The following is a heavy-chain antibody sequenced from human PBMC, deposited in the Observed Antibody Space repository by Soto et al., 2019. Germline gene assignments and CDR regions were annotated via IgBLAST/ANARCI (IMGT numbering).Heavy chain of an antibody. CDR1: GGSISSYY. V-gene: IGHV4-59*01. Sequence: SETLSLTCTVSGGSISSYYWSWIRQPPGKGLEWIGYIYYSGSTNYNPSLKSRVTISVDTSKNQFSLKLSSVTAADTAVYYCVFLYDFWPPYFYFWGQGSLVPVSS. D-gene: IGHD3-3*01. CDR2: IYYSGST. CDR3: VFLYDFWPPYFYF. J-gene: IGHJ4*02.